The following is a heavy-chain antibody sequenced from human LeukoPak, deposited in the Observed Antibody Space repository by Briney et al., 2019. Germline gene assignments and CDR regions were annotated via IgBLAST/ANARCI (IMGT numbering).Heavy chain of an antibody. D-gene: IGHD6-19*01. CDR3: ARETLYSSGWYGRWFDP. CDR2: ISSSGNYI. Sequence: GGSLRLSCAASGFTFSDYGINWVRQAPGKGLEWVSSISSSGNYIYYADSVKGRLTISRDNAKNSLYLQMNSLRAEDTAVYYCARETLYSSGWYGRWFDPWGQGTLVTVSS. V-gene: IGHV3-21*01. J-gene: IGHJ5*02. CDR1: GFTFSDYG.